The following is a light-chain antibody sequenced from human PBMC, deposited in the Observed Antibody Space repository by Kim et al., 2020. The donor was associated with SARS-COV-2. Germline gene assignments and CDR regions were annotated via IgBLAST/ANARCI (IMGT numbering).Light chain of an antibody. CDR1: QSISMY. CDR3: QQYNRFSAYT. CDR2: DAS. J-gene: IGKJ2*01. Sequence: ASGGDTVTITCRASQSISMYLAWYQQRPGNAPRLLIYDASSLKSGVPSRFSGSGSGTEFTLTISSLQPDDFATYYCQQYNRFSAYTFGQGTKLEIK. V-gene: IGKV1-5*01.